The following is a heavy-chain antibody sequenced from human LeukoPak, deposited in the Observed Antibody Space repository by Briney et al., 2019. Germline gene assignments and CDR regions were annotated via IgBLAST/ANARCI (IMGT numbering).Heavy chain of an antibody. J-gene: IGHJ6*02. CDR2: ISNSSSYI. V-gene: IGHV3-21*01. CDR3: ARDLEIREYYDSSGYWKQIYYYYGIDV. D-gene: IGHD3-22*01. CDR1: GFTFSSYS. Sequence: GGSLRLSCAASGFTFSSYSMIGVRQAPGKGLEWVSSISNSSSYIYYAHSEKGRFTISRDNAKNSLYLQMNRLRAEDTAVYYCARDLEIREYYDSSGYWKQIYYYYGIDVWGQGATVTVSS.